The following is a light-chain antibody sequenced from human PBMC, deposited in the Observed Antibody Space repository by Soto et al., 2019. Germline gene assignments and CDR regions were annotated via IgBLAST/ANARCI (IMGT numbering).Light chain of an antibody. J-gene: IGLJ2*01. CDR1: SSNIGSNT. V-gene: IGLV1-44*01. CDR2: GND. CDR3: TAWDDSLRAVL. Sequence: QSLLTQPPSASGTPGHRVTISCSGGSSNIGSNTVNWYQHLPGAAPKLLIYGNDQRPSVVPDRFSGSKSGTSVFLAISGLQSEDEADYYCTAWDDSLRAVLFGGGTKLTVL.